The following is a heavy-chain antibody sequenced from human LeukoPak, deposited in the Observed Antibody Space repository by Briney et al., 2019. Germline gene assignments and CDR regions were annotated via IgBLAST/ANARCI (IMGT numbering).Heavy chain of an antibody. Sequence: KPSETLSLTCAVYGGSFSGYYWSWIRQPPGKGLEWIGEINHSGSTNYNPSLKSRVTISVDTSKNQFSLKLSSVTAADTAVYYCARGGAVLRFLEWLLYDYWGQGTLVTVSS. D-gene: IGHD3-3*01. V-gene: IGHV4-34*01. CDR2: INHSGST. CDR3: ARGGAVLRFLEWLLYDY. J-gene: IGHJ4*02. CDR1: GGSFSGYY.